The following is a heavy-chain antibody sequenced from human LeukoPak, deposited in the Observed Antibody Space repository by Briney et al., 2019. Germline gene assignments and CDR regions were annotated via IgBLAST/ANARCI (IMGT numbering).Heavy chain of an antibody. Sequence: SGTLSLTCMVSGGSISSSYRSWIRQPPGKGLERIGYIYYSGSTNYNPSLNSRVTILVDTCNNQFYLKLMSVTAADTAVYYCARVLVGEWLVDYWGQGTLVTVSS. V-gene: IGHV4-59*01. D-gene: IGHD5-12*01. CDR1: GGSISSSY. CDR2: IYYSGST. J-gene: IGHJ4*02. CDR3: ARVLVGEWLVDY.